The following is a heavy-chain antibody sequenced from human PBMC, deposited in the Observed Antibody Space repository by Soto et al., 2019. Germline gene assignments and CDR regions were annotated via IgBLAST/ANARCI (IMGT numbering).Heavy chain of an antibody. CDR3: ARAVFSSNLYIDL. V-gene: IGHV4-30-2*01. D-gene: IGHD3-10*01. CDR2: IYPSGAT. Sequence: PSETLSLTCAISGASISTKGFTWSWIRQPPGKGLEWIGYIYPSGATYYNPSLKSRVTISLETSKNRFSLNVNSATAADTAVYYCARAVFSSNLYIDLWGQGTTVTVSS. CDR1: GASISTKGFT. J-gene: IGHJ6*03.